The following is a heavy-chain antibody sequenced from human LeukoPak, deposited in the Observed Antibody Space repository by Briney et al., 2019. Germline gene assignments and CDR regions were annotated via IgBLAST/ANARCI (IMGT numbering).Heavy chain of an antibody. CDR3: ARASPNWGCFDY. D-gene: IGHD7-27*01. J-gene: IGHJ4*02. CDR2: INPNSGGT. CDR1: GYTFTGYY. V-gene: IGHV1-2*06. Sequence: GASVKVSCKASGYTFTGYYMHWVRQAPGQGLEWMGRINPNSGGTNYAQKFQGRVTMTREPSISTAYMELSRLRSDDTAVYYCARASPNWGCFDYWGQGTLVTVSS.